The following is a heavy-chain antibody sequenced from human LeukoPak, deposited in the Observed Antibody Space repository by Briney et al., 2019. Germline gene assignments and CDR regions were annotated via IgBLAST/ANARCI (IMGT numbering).Heavy chain of an antibody. V-gene: IGHV6-1*01. CDR3: ARNPSSGWPIVDAFDI. CDR2: TYYRSKWYN. D-gene: IGHD6-19*01. J-gene: IGHJ3*02. CDR1: GDSVSSNSAA. Sequence: SQTLSLTCALAGDSVSSNSAAWNWIRQSPSRGLEWVGRTYYRSKWYNDYAVSVKSRITINPATSKNQFSLQLTSVTPEDTAVYYCARNPSSGWPIVDAFDIWGQGTMATVSS.